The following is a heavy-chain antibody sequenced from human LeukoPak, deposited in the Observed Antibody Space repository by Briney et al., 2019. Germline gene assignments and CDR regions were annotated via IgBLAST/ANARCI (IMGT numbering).Heavy chain of an antibody. V-gene: IGHV3-7*03. D-gene: IGHD2-15*01. CDR1: GFTFSSYW. CDR3: ARDRGDYYYGLDV. J-gene: IGHJ6*02. CDR2: IKQDGSEK. Sequence: GGSLRLSCAACGFTFSSYWMSWVRQAPGKGLEWVANIKQDGSEKYYVDSVKGRFTISRDTAKNSLYLQMNSLRAEDTAVYYCARDRGDYYYGLDVWGQGTTVTVSS.